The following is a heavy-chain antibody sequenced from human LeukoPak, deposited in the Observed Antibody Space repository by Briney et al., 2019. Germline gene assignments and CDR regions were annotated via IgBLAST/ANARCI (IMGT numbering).Heavy chain of an antibody. D-gene: IGHD3-22*01. CDR2: IIPIFGTA. V-gene: IGHV1-69*05. Sequence: SVKVSCKASGYTFSTYGITWVRQAPGQGLEWMGGIIPIFGTANYAQKFQGRVTITTDESTSTAYMELSSLRSEDTAVYYCAISGSPNLAEFDYWGQGTLVTVSS. CDR3: AISGSPNLAEFDY. J-gene: IGHJ4*02. CDR1: GYTFSTYG.